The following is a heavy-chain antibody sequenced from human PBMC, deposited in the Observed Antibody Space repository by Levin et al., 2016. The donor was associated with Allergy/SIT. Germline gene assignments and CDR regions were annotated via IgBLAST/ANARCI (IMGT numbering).Heavy chain of an antibody. CDR2: IDSDGSGI. CDR3: ASYSSVYHAVDY. Sequence: GESLKISCAASGITFSTYWMHWVRQPPGKGLVWVSRIDSDGSGISYADSVKGRFTISRDNAKNTLYLQMNSLRAEDTAVYYCASYSSVYHAVDYWGQGTLVTVSS. CDR1: GITFSTYW. J-gene: IGHJ4*02. V-gene: IGHV3-74*01. D-gene: IGHD3-22*01.